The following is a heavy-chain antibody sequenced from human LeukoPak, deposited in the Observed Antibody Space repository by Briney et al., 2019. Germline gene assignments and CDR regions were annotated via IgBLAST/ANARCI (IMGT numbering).Heavy chain of an antibody. CDR3: ARTTRKLDFFDY. CDR1: GYTFTGYS. V-gene: IGHV1-2*02. Sequence: GASVKVSCKASGYTFTGYSMHWVRQAPGQGLEWMGWINPNSGDTKYAQKFQGRVTLTRDTSISTAYMELSGLRSDDTAVYYCARTTRKLDFFDYWGQGTLVTVSS. J-gene: IGHJ4*02. CDR2: INPNSGDT. D-gene: IGHD1-1*01.